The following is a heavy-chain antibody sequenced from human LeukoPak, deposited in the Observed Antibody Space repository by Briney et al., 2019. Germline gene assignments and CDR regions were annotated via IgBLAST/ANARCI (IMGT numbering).Heavy chain of an antibody. Sequence: ASVKVSCKASGYTFTSYGISWVRQAPGQGLEWMGWISAYNGNTNYAQKLQGRVTMTTDTSTSTAYMELRSLRSDDTAVYYCARGVLEYGYYYYMDVWGKGTTVTVSS. D-gene: IGHD3-3*01. CDR3: ARGVLEYGYYYYMDV. CDR2: ISAYNGNT. J-gene: IGHJ6*03. CDR1: GYTFTSYG. V-gene: IGHV1-18*01.